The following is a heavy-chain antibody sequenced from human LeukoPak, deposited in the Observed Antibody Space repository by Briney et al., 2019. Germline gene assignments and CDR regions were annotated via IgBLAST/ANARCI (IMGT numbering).Heavy chain of an antibody. CDR2: INPNSGGT. D-gene: IGHD5-18*01. CDR1: GYTFTGYY. J-gene: IGHJ4*02. CDR3: ARIGKGGDSYGGGGVDY. Sequence: ASVKVSCKASGYTFTGYYMHWARQAPGQGLEWMGRINPNSGGTNYAQKFQGRVTMTRDTSISTAYMELSRLRSDDTAGYYCARIGKGGDSYGGGGVDYWGQGTLVTVSS. V-gene: IGHV1-2*06.